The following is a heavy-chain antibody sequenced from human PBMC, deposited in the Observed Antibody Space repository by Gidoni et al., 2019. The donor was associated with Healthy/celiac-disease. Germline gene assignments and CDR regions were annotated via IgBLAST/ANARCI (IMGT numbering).Heavy chain of an antibody. CDR1: GYTFTGYY. CDR3: ARENIVVVPYGMDV. Sequence: QVQLVQSGAEVKQPGASVKVSCTASGYTFTGYYMHWGRQAPGQGLEWMGWINPNSGGTNHEQKFQGWVTMTRDTSISTAYMELSRLRSDDKAVYYCARENIVVVPYGMDVWGQGTTVNVSS. D-gene: IGHD2-2*01. J-gene: IGHJ6*02. V-gene: IGHV1-2*04. CDR2: INPNSGGT.